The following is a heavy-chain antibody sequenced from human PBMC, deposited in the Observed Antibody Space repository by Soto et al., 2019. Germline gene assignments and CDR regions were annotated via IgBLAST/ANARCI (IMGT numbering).Heavy chain of an antibody. V-gene: IGHV1-8*01. CDR2: MNPNSGNT. J-gene: IGHJ4*02. D-gene: IGHD3-10*01. CDR3: AKDYQAPDY. Sequence: ASVKVSCKAPGYTFTSYDINWVRQATGQGLEWMGWMNPNSGNTVYAQKFQGRVTMTRNTSISTAYMELSSLRSEDTAVYYCAKDYQAPDYWGQGTLVTVSS. CDR1: GYTFTSYD.